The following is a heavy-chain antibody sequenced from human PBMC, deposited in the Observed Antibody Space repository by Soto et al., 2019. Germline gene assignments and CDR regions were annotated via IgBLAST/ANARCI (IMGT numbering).Heavy chain of an antibody. CDR2: ISGSSVTI. J-gene: IGHJ4*02. Sequence: GGSLRLSCAASGFIFSAYSMNWVRQAPGRGLEWVSYISGSSVTIYQADSVKGRFTISRDDAKNSLYLQMNSLRAEDTAVYFCARGTLPDYWGQGTLVTVSS. CDR1: GFIFSAYS. V-gene: IGHV3-48*01. CDR3: ARGTLPDY.